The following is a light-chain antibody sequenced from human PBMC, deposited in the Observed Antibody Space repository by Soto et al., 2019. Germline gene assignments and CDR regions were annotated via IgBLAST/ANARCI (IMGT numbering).Light chain of an antibody. CDR3: CSYAGSSTLYV. Sequence: SVLPQPASVTGSPGQSITISCTGTSSDVGSYNLVSWYQQHPGKAPKLMIYEVSKRPSGVSNRFSGSKSGNTASLTISGLQAEDEADYYCCSYAGSSTLYVFGTGTKSPS. CDR1: SSDVGSYNL. J-gene: IGLJ1*01. CDR2: EVS. V-gene: IGLV2-23*02.